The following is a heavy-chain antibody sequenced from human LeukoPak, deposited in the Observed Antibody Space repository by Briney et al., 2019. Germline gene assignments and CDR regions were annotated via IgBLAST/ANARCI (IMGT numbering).Heavy chain of an antibody. CDR1: GYTFTGYY. CDR3: ARIKRLRYFDWLLYPPYYFDY. CDR2: INPNSGGT. J-gene: IGHJ4*02. Sequence: ASVKVSCKASGYTFTGYYMHWVRQAPGQGLEWMGWINPNSGGTNYAQKFQGRVTMTRDTSISTAYMELSRLRSDDTAVYYCARIKRLRYFDWLLYPPYYFDYWGQGTLVTVSS. V-gene: IGHV1-2*02. D-gene: IGHD3-9*01.